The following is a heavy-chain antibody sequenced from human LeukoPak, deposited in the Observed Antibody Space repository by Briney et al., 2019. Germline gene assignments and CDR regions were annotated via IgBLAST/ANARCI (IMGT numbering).Heavy chain of an antibody. CDR1: GGSISSGGYY. J-gene: IGHJ3*02. V-gene: IGHV4-31*03. CDR3: ARSSWYARHDAFDI. CDR2: IYYSGST. D-gene: IGHD6-13*01. Sequence: SETLSLTCTVSGGSISSGGYYWSWIRQHPGKGLEWIGYIYYSGSTYSNPSLKSRVTISVDTSKNQFSLNPSSVTAADTAVYYCARSSWYARHDAFDIWGQGTMVTVSS.